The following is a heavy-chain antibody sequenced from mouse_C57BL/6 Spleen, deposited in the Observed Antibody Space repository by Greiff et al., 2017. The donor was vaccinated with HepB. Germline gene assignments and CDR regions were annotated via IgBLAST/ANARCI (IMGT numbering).Heavy chain of an antibody. CDR3: ARGAAVTDEYYFDY. D-gene: IGHD2-1*01. Sequence: VQLQQPGAELVRPGSSVKLSCKASGYTFTSYWMDWVKQRPGQGLEWIGNIYPSDSETHYNQKFKDKATLTVDKSSSTAYMQLSSLTSEDSAVYYCARGAAVTDEYYFDYWGQGTTLTVSS. CDR2: IYPSDSET. CDR1: GYTFTSYW. V-gene: IGHV1-61*01. J-gene: IGHJ2*01.